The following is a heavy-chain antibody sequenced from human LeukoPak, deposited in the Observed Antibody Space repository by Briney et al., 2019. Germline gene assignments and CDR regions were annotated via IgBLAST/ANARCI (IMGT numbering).Heavy chain of an antibody. V-gene: IGHV3-23*01. J-gene: IGHJ4*02. Sequence: PGRSLRLSCTASGFTFSNYAVSWVRQAPGKGLEWVSGISGNSDTTYYADAVKGRFTISRDNSKNTLYLHMSSLRAEDTAVYYCAKSGTFFLYYFDYWGQGTLVTVSS. CDR2: ISGNSDTT. CDR1: GFTFSNYA. CDR3: AKSGTFFLYYFDY. D-gene: IGHD1-26*01.